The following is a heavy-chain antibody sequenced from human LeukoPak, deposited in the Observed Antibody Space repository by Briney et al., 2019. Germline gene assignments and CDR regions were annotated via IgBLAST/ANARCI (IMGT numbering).Heavy chain of an antibody. D-gene: IGHD6-19*01. CDR1: GFTFSNYG. CDR2: ISDSGGST. J-gene: IGHJ4*02. V-gene: IGHV3-23*01. Sequence: GGSLRLSCAASGFTFSNYGMHWVRQAPGKGLEWVSAISDSGGSTYYADSVKGRFTISRDNSKNTLYLQVNSLRAEDTAVYYCAKDGEQWLVQDFDYWGQGTLVTVSS. CDR3: AKDGEQWLVQDFDY.